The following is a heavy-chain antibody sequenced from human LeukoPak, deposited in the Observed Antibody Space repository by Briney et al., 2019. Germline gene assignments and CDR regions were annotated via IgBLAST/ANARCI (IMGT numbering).Heavy chain of an antibody. V-gene: IGHV1-69*06. Sequence: GASVKVSCKASGYTFTSYAMNWVRQAPGQGLEWMGWIIPIFGTANYAQKFQGRVTITADKSTSTAYMELSSLRSEDTAVYYCARERGEDSPRGVVPPDYYYYYYMDVWGKGTTVTISS. J-gene: IGHJ6*03. CDR2: IIPIFGTA. CDR1: GYTFTSYA. D-gene: IGHD3-16*01. CDR3: ARERGEDSPRGVVPPDYYYYYYMDV.